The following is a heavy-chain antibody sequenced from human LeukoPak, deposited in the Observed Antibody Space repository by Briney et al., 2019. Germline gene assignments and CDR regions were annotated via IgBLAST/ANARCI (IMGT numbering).Heavy chain of an antibody. Sequence: SQTLSLTCTVSGGSISSGSYYWSWIRQPAGKGLEWIGYIYYSGSTNYNPSLKSRVTISVDTSKNQFSLKLSSVTAADTAVYYCARDRPAMVTGGYYYYYMDVWGKGTTVTISS. J-gene: IGHJ6*03. CDR1: GGSISSGSYY. V-gene: IGHV4-61*10. CDR2: IYYSGST. CDR3: ARDRPAMVTGGYYYYYMDV. D-gene: IGHD5-18*01.